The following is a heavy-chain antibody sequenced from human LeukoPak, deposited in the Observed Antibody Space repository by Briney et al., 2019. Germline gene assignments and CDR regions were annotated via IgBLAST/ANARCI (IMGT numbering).Heavy chain of an antibody. D-gene: IGHD6-13*01. Sequence: GASVKVSCKASGYTFTSYGISWVRQAPGQGLEGIGWISAYNGNTNYAQKLQGRVTMTTDTSTSTAYMELRSLRSDDTAVYYCARVRNIAAAAYFDYWGQGTLVTVSS. CDR3: ARVRNIAAAAYFDY. CDR1: GYTFTSYG. J-gene: IGHJ4*02. V-gene: IGHV1-18*01. CDR2: ISAYNGNT.